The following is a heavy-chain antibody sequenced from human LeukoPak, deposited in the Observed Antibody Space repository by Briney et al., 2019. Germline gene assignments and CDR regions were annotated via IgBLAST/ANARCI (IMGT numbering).Heavy chain of an antibody. CDR2: INPSGGST. CDR1: GYTFTSYY. D-gene: IGHD4-17*01. CDR3: ARESGVTTGDYYYYGMDV. Sequence: ASVKVSRKASGYTFTSYYMHWVRQAPGQGLEWMGIINPSGGSTSYAQKFQGRVTMTGDTSTSTVYMELSSLRSEDTAVYYCARESGVTTGDYYYYGMDVWGQGTTVTVSS. V-gene: IGHV1-46*01. J-gene: IGHJ6*02.